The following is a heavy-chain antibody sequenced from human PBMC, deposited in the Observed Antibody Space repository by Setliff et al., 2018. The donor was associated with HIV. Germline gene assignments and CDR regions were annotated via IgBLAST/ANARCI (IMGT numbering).Heavy chain of an antibody. CDR1: GYTFTDYY. CDR3: ARIPTGGAFDI. Sequence: ASVKVSCKASGYTFTDYYMQWVRQAPGQGLEWMGRINPDSGGANYAQKFQGRVTITTDESTNTAYMELSSLRSEDTAVYYCARIPTGGAFDIWGQGTVVTVSS. CDR2: INPDSGGA. D-gene: IGHD7-27*01. V-gene: IGHV1-2*06. J-gene: IGHJ3*02.